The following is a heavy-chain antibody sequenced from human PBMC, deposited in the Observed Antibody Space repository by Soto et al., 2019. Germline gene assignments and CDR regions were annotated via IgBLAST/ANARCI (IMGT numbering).Heavy chain of an antibody. CDR3: VRGSRGYSYGYNDY. CDR1: GFTFSAYW. Sequence: EVHLLESGGGLVQPGGSLRLSCAASGFTFSAYWMHWVRQAPGKGLVWVSRISSDGSSTTYADCAEDRFIISRDNAKNTLYLQLNTLKAEDTAVYYCVRGSRGYSYGYNDYWVQGTLVSVYS. D-gene: IGHD5-18*01. CDR2: ISSDGSST. J-gene: IGHJ4*02. V-gene: IGHV3-74*01.